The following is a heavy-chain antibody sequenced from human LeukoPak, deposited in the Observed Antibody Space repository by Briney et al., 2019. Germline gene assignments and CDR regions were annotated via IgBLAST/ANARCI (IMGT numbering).Heavy chain of an antibody. CDR1: GFTFSRYW. CDR3: ARVSIAAARSDY. J-gene: IGHJ4*02. D-gene: IGHD6-13*01. V-gene: IGHV3-7*01. Sequence: GGSLRLSCAASGFTFSRYWMTWVRQAPGKGLEWVANIKQDGSEKYYVDSVKGRFTISRDNAKNSLYLQMNSLRAEDTAVYYCARVSIAAARSDYWGQGTLVTVSS. CDR2: IKQDGSEK.